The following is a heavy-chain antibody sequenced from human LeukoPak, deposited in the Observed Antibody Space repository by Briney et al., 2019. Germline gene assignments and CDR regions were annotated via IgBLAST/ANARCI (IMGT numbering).Heavy chain of an antibody. CDR1: GGSISGYY. CDR3: ARVRAGSGGYYSLDV. J-gene: IGHJ6*02. D-gene: IGHD3-3*01. CDR2: IYYSGRS. Sequence: SETLSLTCIDSGGSISGYYWSWIRQPPGKGLQWVGYIYYSGRSEYNPSLESRVTMSVDTSKNQLSLNLSSVTAADTAVYYCARVRAGSGGYYSLDVWGQGTTVTVSS. V-gene: IGHV4-59*08.